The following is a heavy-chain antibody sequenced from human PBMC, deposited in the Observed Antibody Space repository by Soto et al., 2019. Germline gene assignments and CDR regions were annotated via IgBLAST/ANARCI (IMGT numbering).Heavy chain of an antibody. CDR3: VRRVFSGLQFPYFYYGMDV. CDR1: GYSFTSYW. D-gene: IGHD5-12*01. J-gene: IGHJ6*02. V-gene: IGHV5-10-1*01. Sequence: GESLKISCKGSGYSFTSYWISWVRQMPGKGLEWMGRIDPSDSYTNYSPSFQGHVTISADKSISTAYLQWSSLKASDTAMYYCVRRVFSGLQFPYFYYGMDVWGQGTTVTVS. CDR2: IDPSDSYT.